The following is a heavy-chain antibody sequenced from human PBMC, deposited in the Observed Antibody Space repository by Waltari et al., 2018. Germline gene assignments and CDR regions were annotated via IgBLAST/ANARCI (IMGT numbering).Heavy chain of an antibody. J-gene: IGHJ4*02. Sequence: QVQLVQSGAEVKKPGASVKVSCKASGYTFPGYSMHRVRTAPGQGLEWMGWINPNSGGTNYAQKFQGRVTMTRDTSISTAYMELSRLRSDDTAVYYCARGNTYYYDSSGYYYFWGQGTLVTVSS. CDR2: INPNSGGT. CDR1: GYTFPGYS. V-gene: IGHV1-2*02. CDR3: ARGNTYYYDSSGYYYF. D-gene: IGHD3-22*01.